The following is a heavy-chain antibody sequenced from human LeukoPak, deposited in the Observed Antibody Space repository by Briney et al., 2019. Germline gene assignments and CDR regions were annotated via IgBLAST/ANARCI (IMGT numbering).Heavy chain of an antibody. CDR1: GFTFSSSV. CDR3: AKDGRDSSGWYRNYYDY. Sequence: GGSLRLSCVAPGFTFSSSVMCRVRQAPGKGLEWVSVISDGGSGTYYAASVKGRFTISRDNSKSTLYLQMNSLRAEDTAVYYCAKDGRDSSGWYRNYYDYWGQGTLVTVSS. D-gene: IGHD6-19*01. V-gene: IGHV3-23*01. CDR2: ISDGGSGT. J-gene: IGHJ4*02.